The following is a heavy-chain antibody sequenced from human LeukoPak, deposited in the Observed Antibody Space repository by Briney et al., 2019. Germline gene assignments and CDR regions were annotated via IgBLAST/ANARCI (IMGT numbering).Heavy chain of an antibody. J-gene: IGHJ4*02. Sequence: LSCXXSGFTFSSYXXHWVRQAPGKGLEWVAVIWYDGSNKYYADSVKGRFTISRDNSKNTLYLQMNRLRAEDTAVYYCARDLSREYGDYXGXXGQ. CDR1: GFTFSSYX. D-gene: IGHD4-17*01. CDR2: IWYDGSNK. CDR3: ARDLSREYGDYXGX. V-gene: IGHV3-33*01.